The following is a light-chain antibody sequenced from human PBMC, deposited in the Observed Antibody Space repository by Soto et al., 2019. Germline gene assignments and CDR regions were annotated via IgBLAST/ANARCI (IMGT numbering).Light chain of an antibody. CDR1: QSVNTN. Sequence: EIVMTQSPATLSVSPGERATLSCRASQSVNTNVAWYQQKPGQSPRLLIYGASSRATGIPDRFSGSGSGTDFTLTISRLEPEDFAVYYCQQYGSSPQTFGQGTKVDIK. J-gene: IGKJ1*01. CDR3: QQYGSSPQT. V-gene: IGKV3-20*01. CDR2: GAS.